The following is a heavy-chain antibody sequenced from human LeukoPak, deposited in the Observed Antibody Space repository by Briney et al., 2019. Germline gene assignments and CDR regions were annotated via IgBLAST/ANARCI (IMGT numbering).Heavy chain of an antibody. J-gene: IGHJ4*02. V-gene: IGHV3-11*01. D-gene: IGHD4-23*01. CDR2: ISSSGSTI. CDR1: GFTFSDYY. Sequence: GGSLRLSCAASGFTFSDYYMSWIRQAPGKGLEWVSYISSSGSTIYYADSVKGRFTISRDNAKNSLYLQMNSLRAEDTAVYYCASLATVVTQDDYWGQGTLVTVSS. CDR3: ASLATVVTQDDY.